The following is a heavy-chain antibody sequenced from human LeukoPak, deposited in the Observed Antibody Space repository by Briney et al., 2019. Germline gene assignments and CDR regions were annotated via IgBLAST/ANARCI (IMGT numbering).Heavy chain of an antibody. CDR2: IISSGTYI. J-gene: IGHJ4*02. D-gene: IGHD3-9*01. CDR1: GFTFSSYS. V-gene: IGHV3-21*01. Sequence: GGSLRLSCAASGFTFSSYSMNWVRQAPGKGLEWVSSIISSGTYIHYADSVKGRFTISRDNARNSLSLQMNSLRAEDTAVYYCARDGDILTGYYFDYWGQGTLVTVSS. CDR3: ARDGDILTGYYFDY.